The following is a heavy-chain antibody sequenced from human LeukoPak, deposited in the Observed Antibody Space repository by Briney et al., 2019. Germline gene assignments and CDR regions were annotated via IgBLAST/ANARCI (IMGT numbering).Heavy chain of an antibody. Sequence: GGSLRLSCTASGFTFGDYAMSWVRQAPGKGLEWVGFIRSKAYGGTTEYAASVKGRFTISRDDSKSIAYLQMNSLKTEDTAVYYCTRELSRSYHHDAFDIWGQGTMVTVSS. CDR3: TRELSRSYHHDAFDI. V-gene: IGHV3-49*04. D-gene: IGHD1-26*01. CDR1: GFTFGDYA. CDR2: IRSKAYGGTT. J-gene: IGHJ3*02.